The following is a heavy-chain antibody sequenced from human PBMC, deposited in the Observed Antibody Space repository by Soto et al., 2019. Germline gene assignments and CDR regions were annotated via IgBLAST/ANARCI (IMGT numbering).Heavy chain of an antibody. D-gene: IGHD3-3*01. Sequence: LSETLSLTCAVYGGSFSGYYWSWIRQPPGKGLEWIGEINHSGSTNYNPSLKSRVTISVDTSKNQFSLKLSSVTAADTAVYYCARGLGYYDFWSGPPYYYGMDVWGQGTTVTVSS. CDR1: GGSFSGYY. CDR2: INHSGST. V-gene: IGHV4-34*01. CDR3: ARGLGYYDFWSGPPYYYGMDV. J-gene: IGHJ6*02.